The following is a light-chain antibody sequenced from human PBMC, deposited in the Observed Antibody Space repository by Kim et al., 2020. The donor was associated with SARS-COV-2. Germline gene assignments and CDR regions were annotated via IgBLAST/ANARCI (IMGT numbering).Light chain of an antibody. CDR2: GAS. V-gene: IGKV3-20*01. CDR1: QSVSSSY. Sequence: SPGERATLACRASQSVSSSYLAWYQQKPGQAPRLLIYGASIRATGIPDRFSGSGSGTDFTLTISRLEPEDFAVYYCQQYSGPPRTFGQGTMVDIK. CDR3: QQYSGPPRT. J-gene: IGKJ1*01.